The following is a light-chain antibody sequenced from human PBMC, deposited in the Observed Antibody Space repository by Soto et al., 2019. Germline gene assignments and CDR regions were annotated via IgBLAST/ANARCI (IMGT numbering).Light chain of an antibody. J-gene: IGKJ3*01. CDR1: QSISTH. V-gene: IGKV1-39*01. CDR3: LQSYNTPRT. CDR2: AAS. Sequence: DIQMTQSPSSLSASVGDRVTITCRASQSISTHLNWYQQKPGKAPKFLIYAASSLQSGVPSRFSGGVSGTDFTLTISSLQPEDFATYYCLQSYNTPRTFGPGTKVDI.